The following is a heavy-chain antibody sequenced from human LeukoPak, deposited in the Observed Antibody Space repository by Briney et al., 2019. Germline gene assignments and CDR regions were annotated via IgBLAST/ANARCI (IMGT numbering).Heavy chain of an antibody. CDR1: GFTFSDYY. V-gene: IGHV3-11*01. CDR3: RMILGTGYDSGSYHLDY. D-gene: IGHD3-10*01. CDR2: ISSXGSTI. J-gene: IGHJ4*02. Sequence: GGSLRLSCAASGFTFSDYYMSWIRQAPGKGLEWVSYISSXGSTIYYADSVKGRFTISRDNAKNSLYLQMNSLRAEDTAVYYCRMILGTGYDSGSYHLDYWGQGTLVTVSS.